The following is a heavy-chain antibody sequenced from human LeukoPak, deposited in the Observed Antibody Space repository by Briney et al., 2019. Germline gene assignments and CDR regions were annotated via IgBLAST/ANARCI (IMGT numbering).Heavy chain of an antibody. Sequence: PGKSLRLSCAASGFTFSSYAMRWVRQPPGKGLEWVGVISYDGSNNYYAASMKGRFTISRNNSTNTLYLQMNSRRAEDTAVYSRARDWGYCSGGSCYSHGAFDIWGQGTMVTVSS. CDR1: GFTFSSYA. D-gene: IGHD2-15*01. CDR3: ARDWGYCSGGSCYSHGAFDI. J-gene: IGHJ3*02. V-gene: IGHV3-30-3*01. CDR2: ISYDGSNN.